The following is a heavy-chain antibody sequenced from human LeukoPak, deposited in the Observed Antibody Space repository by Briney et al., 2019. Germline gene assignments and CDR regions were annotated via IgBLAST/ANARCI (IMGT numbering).Heavy chain of an antibody. CDR3: AKLSGQLVGDDY. CDR2: ISYDGSNK. Sequence: GGSLRLSCAASGFTFSSYGMPWVRQAPGKGLEWVAVISYDGSNKYYADSVKGRFTISRDNSKNTLYLQMNSLRAEDTAVYYCAKLSGQLVGDDYWGQGTLVTVSS. D-gene: IGHD6-13*01. V-gene: IGHV3-30*18. CDR1: GFTFSSYG. J-gene: IGHJ4*02.